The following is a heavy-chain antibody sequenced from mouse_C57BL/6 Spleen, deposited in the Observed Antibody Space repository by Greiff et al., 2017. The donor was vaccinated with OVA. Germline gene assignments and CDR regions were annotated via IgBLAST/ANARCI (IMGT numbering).Heavy chain of an antibody. D-gene: IGHD2-5*01. V-gene: IGHV5-6*02. CDR1: GFTFSSYG. J-gene: IGHJ2*01. CDR2: ISSGGSYT. Sequence: DVMLVESGGDLVKPGGSLKLSCAASGFTFSSYGMSWVRQTPDKRLEWVATISSGGSYTYYPDSVKGRFTISRDNAKNTLYLQMSSLKSEDTAMYYCARLHYSNYFDYWGQGTTLTVSS. CDR3: ARLHYSNYFDY.